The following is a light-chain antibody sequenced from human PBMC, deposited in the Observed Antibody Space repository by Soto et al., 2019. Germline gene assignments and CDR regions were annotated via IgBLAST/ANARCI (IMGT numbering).Light chain of an antibody. J-gene: IGKJ1*01. CDR2: GAS. V-gene: IGKV3-15*01. Sequence: IVMTQNTGTLSLSPGDTATLSCRASQSLGSDLAWYQQKPGQAPRLLIFGASARPTGIPARISGSGSGTEFTLTISNLQSEDFAVYYCQQYNNWPLTFGHGTIVDIK. CDR1: QSLGSD. CDR3: QQYNNWPLT.